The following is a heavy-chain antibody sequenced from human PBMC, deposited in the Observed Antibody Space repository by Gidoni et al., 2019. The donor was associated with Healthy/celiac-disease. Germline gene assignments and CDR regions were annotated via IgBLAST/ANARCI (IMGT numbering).Heavy chain of an antibody. CDR3: ARLGVAAAWAAFDI. CDR1: GFTFSSYD. CDR2: IGTACDT. J-gene: IGHJ3*02. V-gene: IGHV3-13*01. Sequence: EVQLVESGGGLVQPGGSLRTSCAASGFTFSSYDMHWVRQATGKGLEWVSAIGTACDTYYPGSVKGRFTISRENAKNSLYLQMNSLRAGDTAVYYCARLGVAAAWAAFDIWGQGTMVTVSS. D-gene: IGHD6-13*01.